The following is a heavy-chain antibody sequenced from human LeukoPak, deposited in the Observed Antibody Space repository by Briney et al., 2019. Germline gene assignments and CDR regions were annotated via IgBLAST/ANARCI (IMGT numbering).Heavy chain of an antibody. Sequence: GGSLRLSCAASGFTFSSYAMHWVRQAPGKGLEWVAVISYDGSNKYYADSVKGRFTISRDNSKNTLYLHMNSLRAEDTAVYYCARDLRDILTGYLDYWGQGTLVTVSS. D-gene: IGHD3-9*01. V-gene: IGHV3-30*04. CDR1: GFTFSSYA. CDR2: ISYDGSNK. J-gene: IGHJ4*02. CDR3: ARDLRDILTGYLDY.